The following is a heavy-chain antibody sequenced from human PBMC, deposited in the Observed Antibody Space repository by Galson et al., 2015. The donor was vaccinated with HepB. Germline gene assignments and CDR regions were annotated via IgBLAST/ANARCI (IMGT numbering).Heavy chain of an antibody. CDR3: ARDSTPTNRLVVPAAIPRRRPPDY. CDR2: ISAYNGNT. Sequence: SVKVSCKASGYTFTSYGISWVRQAPGQGLEWMGWISAYNGNTNYAQKLQGRVTMTTDTSTSTAYMELRSLRSDDTAVYYCARDSTPTNRLVVPAAIPRRRPPDYWGQGTLVTVSS. J-gene: IGHJ4*02. D-gene: IGHD2-2*02. CDR1: GYTFTSYG. V-gene: IGHV1-18*01.